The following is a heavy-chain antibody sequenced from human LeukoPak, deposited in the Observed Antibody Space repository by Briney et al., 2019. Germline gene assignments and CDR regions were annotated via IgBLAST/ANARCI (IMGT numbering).Heavy chain of an antibody. V-gene: IGHV4-39*07. CDR3: ARGKVVVAATDTDNWFDP. CDR1: GGSISSSSYY. Sequence: SETLSFTCAGSGGSISSSSYYWGWIRQPPGKGLEWIGSIYYSGSTYNNPSLKSRVTISVDTSKDQFSLKQSSVTGADAAVYYCARGKVVVAATDTDNWFDPWGQGTLVTVSS. D-gene: IGHD2-15*01. CDR2: IYYSGST. J-gene: IGHJ5*02.